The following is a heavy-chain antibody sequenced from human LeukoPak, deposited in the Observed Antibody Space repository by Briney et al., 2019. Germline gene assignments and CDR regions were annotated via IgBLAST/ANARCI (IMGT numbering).Heavy chain of an antibody. J-gene: IGHJ3*01. V-gene: IGHV3-7*01. CDR2: IKQDGSEK. CDR3: ARGPYDV. Sequence: PGGSLRLSCAASGFTFSNYWMYWVRQAPGKGLEWVANIKQDGSEKFYVDSVKGRFTISRDNAKSSVYLQMNSLRAEDTAVYYCARGPYDVWGQGAMVTVS. CDR1: GFTFSNYW.